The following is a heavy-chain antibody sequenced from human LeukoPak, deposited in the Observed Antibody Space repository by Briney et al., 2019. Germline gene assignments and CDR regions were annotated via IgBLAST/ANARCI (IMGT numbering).Heavy chain of an antibody. J-gene: IGHJ4*02. CDR1: GGSISSGSYY. Sequence: SETLSLTCTVSGGSISSGSYYWGWIRQPPGKGLEWIGSMYHTGSTYYNPSLKSRVTISVDTSKNQFSLKLTSVTAADTAVYYCAREAWERDFFGFWGQGTLLTVSS. CDR2: MYHTGST. V-gene: IGHV4-39*02. CDR3: AREAWERDFFGF. D-gene: IGHD1-26*01.